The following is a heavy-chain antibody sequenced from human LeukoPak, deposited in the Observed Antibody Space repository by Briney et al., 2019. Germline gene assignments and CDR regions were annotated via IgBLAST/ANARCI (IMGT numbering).Heavy chain of an antibody. V-gene: IGHV1-69*01. CDR3: AGSTVVTPLGQYYFDY. CDR2: IIPIFGTA. CDR1: GGTFSSYA. J-gene: IGHJ4*02. D-gene: IGHD4-23*01. Sequence: ASVKVSCKASGGTFSSYAISWVRQAPGQGLEWMGGIIPIFGTANYAQKFQGRVTITADESTSTAYMELSSLRSEDTAVYYCAGSTVVTPLGQYYFDYWGQGTLVTVSS.